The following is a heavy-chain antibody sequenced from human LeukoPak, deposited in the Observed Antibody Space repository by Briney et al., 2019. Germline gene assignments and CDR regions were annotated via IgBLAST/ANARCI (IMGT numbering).Heavy chain of an antibody. V-gene: IGHV4-39*01. CDR3: ARHLDYYDSTGYSLNYFDY. D-gene: IGHD3-22*01. CDR1: GGSISSYY. Sequence: SETLSLTCTVSGGSISSYYWGWIRQSPGKGLEWIGSINYSGTAYYNPSLKSRVTISVDTSKNHFSLKLSSVTAADTAVYFCARHLDYYDSTGYSLNYFDYWGQGTLVTVSS. J-gene: IGHJ4*02. CDR2: INYSGTA.